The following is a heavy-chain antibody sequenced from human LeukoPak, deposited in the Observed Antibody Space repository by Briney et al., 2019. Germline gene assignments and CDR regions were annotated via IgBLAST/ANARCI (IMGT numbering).Heavy chain of an antibody. V-gene: IGHV4-59*08. J-gene: IGHJ4*02. CDR1: GGSISSYY. CDR3: ASNTGYSSGWAFDY. D-gene: IGHD6-19*01. CDR2: IYYSGST. Sequence: SETLSLTCTVSGGSISSYYWSWIRQPPGKGLEWIGYIYYSGSTNYNPSLKSRVTISVDTSKNQFSLKLSSVTAADTAVYYCASNTGYSSGWAFDYWGQGTLVTVPS.